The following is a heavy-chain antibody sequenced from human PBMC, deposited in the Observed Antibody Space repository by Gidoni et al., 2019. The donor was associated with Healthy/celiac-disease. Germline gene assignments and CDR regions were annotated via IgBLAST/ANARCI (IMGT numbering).Heavy chain of an antibody. V-gene: IGHV3-21*01. CDR2: ISSSSSYI. CDR3: ARGRDDFWSGYYSWFDP. Sequence: EVQLVESGGGLVKPGGSLRPACAASGFTFSSYSMNWVRQAPGKGLEWVSSISSSSSYIYYADSVKGRFTISRDNAKNSLYLQMNSLRAEDTAVYYCARGRDDFWSGYYSWFDPWGQGTLVTVSS. D-gene: IGHD3-3*01. CDR1: GFTFSSYS. J-gene: IGHJ5*02.